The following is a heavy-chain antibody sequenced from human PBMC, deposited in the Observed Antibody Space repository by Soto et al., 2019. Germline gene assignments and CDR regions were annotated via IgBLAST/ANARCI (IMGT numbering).Heavy chain of an antibody. V-gene: IGHV4-39*01. J-gene: IGHJ6*02. CDR3: ARNPRGLYAFWSGYHYYYYNGVDV. CDR2: IYYSVST. D-gene: IGHD3-3*01. CDR1: GGSISSSSYY. Sequence: SETLSLTGTVSGGSISSSSYYWGWIRQPPGKGLEWIGSIYYSVSTYYNPSLKSRVSISGDTCKNQFSLKLSSVTSADTAVYYCARNPRGLYAFWSGYHYYYYNGVDVCHQRPTVTVSS.